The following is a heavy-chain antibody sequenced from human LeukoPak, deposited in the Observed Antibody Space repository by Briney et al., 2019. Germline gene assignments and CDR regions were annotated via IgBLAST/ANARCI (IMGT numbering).Heavy chain of an antibody. Sequence: GASVKVSCKASGGTFSSYAISWVRQAPGRGLEWMGGIIPIFGTANYAQKFQGRVTITADKSTSTAYMELSSLRSEDTAVYYCARDWDSSSRLGGNWFDPWGQGTLVTVSS. CDR3: ARDWDSSSRLGGNWFDP. CDR2: IIPIFGTA. V-gene: IGHV1-69*06. J-gene: IGHJ5*02. CDR1: GGTFSSYA. D-gene: IGHD6-6*01.